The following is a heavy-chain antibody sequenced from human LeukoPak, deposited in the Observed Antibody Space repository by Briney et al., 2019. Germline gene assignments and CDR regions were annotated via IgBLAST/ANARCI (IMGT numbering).Heavy chain of an antibody. CDR1: GYSFTVNH. CDR3: ARGYDSSGYAVDC. V-gene: IGHV1-2*02. D-gene: IGHD3-22*01. CDR2: IDPNSGGT. Sequence: ASVKVSCKASGYSFTVNHIHWVRQAPGQGLDWMGWIDPNSGGTYYAQNFQGRVTMTRDTSISTAYMELRSLRSDDTAVYYCARGYDSSGYAVDCWGQGTLVTVSS. J-gene: IGHJ4*02.